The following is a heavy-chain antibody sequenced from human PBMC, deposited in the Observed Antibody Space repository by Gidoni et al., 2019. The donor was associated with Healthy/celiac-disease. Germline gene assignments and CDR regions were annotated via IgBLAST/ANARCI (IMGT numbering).Heavy chain of an antibody. CDR2: INAGNGNT. Sequence: QVQLVQFGAVAKKPGASVKVSCMVHGYTFTSYAMHWFRHAPGQRLEWMEWINAGNGNTKYTQKCESRVTITRDTSASTTYMELSSMRSEDTAVYYCARDLPDIVVVPADFTDYYDYMDVWGKGTTVTVSS. CDR1: GYTFTSYA. V-gene: IGHV1-3*01. CDR3: ARDLPDIVVVPADFTDYYDYMDV. D-gene: IGHD2-2*01. J-gene: IGHJ6*03.